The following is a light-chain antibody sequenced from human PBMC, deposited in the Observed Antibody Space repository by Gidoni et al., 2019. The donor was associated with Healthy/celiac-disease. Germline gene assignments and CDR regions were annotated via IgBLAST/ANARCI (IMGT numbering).Light chain of an antibody. CDR2: GAS. CDR3: QQYGSSQWT. V-gene: IGKV3-20*01. J-gene: IGKJ1*01. Sequence: EIVLTQSPGTLSLSPGDRATLSCRASQSVRSSYLAWYQQKPGQAPRLLIYGASSRATGIPDRFSGSGSGTDFTLTISRLEPEDFAVYYCQQYGSSQWTFGQGTKVEIK. CDR1: QSVRSSY.